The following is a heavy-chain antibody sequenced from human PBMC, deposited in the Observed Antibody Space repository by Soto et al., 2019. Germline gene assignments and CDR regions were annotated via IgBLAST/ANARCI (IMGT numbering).Heavy chain of an antibody. CDR2: ISPSTGKT. V-gene: IGHV1-18*01. CDR1: GYTFIHYD. J-gene: IGHJ3*01. Sequence: QVQLVQSGADVKKPGASVKLSCKASGYTFIHYDIGWVRQAPGQGPEWLGRISPSTGKTDYPQKFQDRVSMTTDTSPTPAYVELRSRQSDGTAVYYCAIDPTTWLNDAYDLWGQGTMVTVSS. CDR3: AIDPTTWLNDAYDL. D-gene: IGHD1-1*01.